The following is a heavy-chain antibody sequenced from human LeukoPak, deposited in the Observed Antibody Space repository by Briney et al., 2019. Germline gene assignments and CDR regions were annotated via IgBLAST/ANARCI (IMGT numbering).Heavy chain of an antibody. CDR3: ARGGYYDFWSGHYGHAFDI. Sequence: GGSLRLSCAASGFTFSDYYMSWIRQAPGKGLEWVSYISSSGSTIYYADSVKGRFTISRDNAKNSLYLQMNSLRAEDTAVYYCARGGYYDFWSGHYGHAFDIWGQGTMVTVSS. V-gene: IGHV3-11*04. CDR2: ISSSGSTI. J-gene: IGHJ3*02. CDR1: GFTFSDYY. D-gene: IGHD3-3*01.